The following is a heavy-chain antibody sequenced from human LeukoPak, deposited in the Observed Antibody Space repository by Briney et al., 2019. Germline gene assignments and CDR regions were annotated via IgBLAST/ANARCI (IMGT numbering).Heavy chain of an antibody. CDR3: ARVAAAAGRYYYSYYMDV. J-gene: IGHJ6*03. V-gene: IGHV3-74*01. Sequence: PGGSLRLSCAASGFTFSSYWMHWVRQAPGKGLVWVSRINSDGSSTSYADSVKGRFTISRDNAKNTLYLQMNSLRAEDTAVYYCARVAAAAGRYYYSYYMDVWGKGTTVTVSS. CDR1: GFTFSSYW. D-gene: IGHD6-13*01. CDR2: INSDGSST.